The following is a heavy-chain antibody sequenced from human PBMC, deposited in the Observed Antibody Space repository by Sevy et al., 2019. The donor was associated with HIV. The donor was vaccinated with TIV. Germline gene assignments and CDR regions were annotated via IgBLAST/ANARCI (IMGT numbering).Heavy chain of an antibody. CDR2: IYYSGST. J-gene: IGHJ4*02. Sequence: SETLSLTCTVSGGSISSGGYYWSWIRQHPGKGLEWIGYIYYSGSTYYNPSLKSRVTISVDTSKNQFSLKLSSVTAADTAVYYCARSMIVVPATFDYWGQGTWSPSPQ. CDR3: ARSMIVVPATFDY. CDR1: GGSISSGGYY. D-gene: IGHD3-22*01. V-gene: IGHV4-31*03.